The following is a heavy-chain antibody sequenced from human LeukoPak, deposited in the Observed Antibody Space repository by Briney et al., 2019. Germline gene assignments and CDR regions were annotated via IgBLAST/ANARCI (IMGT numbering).Heavy chain of an antibody. J-gene: IGHJ5*02. CDR2: IYHSGGT. Sequence: SQTLSLTCVVSGASVSSGGYSWSWIRQPPGKGLEWIGCIYHSGGTHYNPSLKSRVTMSVDMSKNQISLNLNSVTAADTAVYYCARDIWGSSTWGPGTLVTVSS. V-gene: IGHV4-30-2*01. D-gene: IGHD3-16*01. CDR1: GASVSSGGYS. CDR3: ARDIWGSST.